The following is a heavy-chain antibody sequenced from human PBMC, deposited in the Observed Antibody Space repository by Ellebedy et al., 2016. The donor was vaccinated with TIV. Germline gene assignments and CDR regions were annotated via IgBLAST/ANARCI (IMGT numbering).Heavy chain of an antibody. J-gene: IGHJ4*01. CDR1: GFTFSSHS. CDR2: TSSSGDAI. V-gene: IGHV3-48*04. CDR3: ARGSGSGAWLIDF. Sequence: GESLKISCAASGFTFSSHSMNWVRQAPGKGLECISFTSSSGDAIHYADSVKGRFTISRDNAKNSLSLQMHSLRAEDTGVYYCARGSGSGAWLIDFWGHGTLVTVSS. D-gene: IGHD2-15*01.